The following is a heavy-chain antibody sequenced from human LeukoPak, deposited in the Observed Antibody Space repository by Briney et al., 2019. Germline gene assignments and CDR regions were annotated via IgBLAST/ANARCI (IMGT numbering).Heavy chain of an antibody. CDR1: GFTFDDYG. CDR3: ARYVLDYGAFDY. J-gene: IGHJ4*02. CDR2: INWNGGST. Sequence: PGGSLRLSCAASGFTFDDYGMSWFRQAPEKGLEWVYGINWNGGSTGYADSVKGRFTISRDNAKNSLYLQMNSLRAEDTALYYCARYVLDYGAFDYWGQGTLVTVSS. D-gene: IGHD4-17*01. V-gene: IGHV3-20*04.